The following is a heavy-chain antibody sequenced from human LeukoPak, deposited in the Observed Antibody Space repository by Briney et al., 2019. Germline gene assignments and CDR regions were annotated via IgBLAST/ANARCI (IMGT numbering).Heavy chain of an antibody. D-gene: IGHD6-19*01. V-gene: IGHV4-61*01. J-gene: IGHJ4*02. CDR1: GGSISSISYY. Sequence: SETLSLTCTVSGGSISSISYYWSWIRQPPGKGLEWIGYIYYSGSTNYNPSLESRVTISVDTSKNQFSLKLSSVTAADTAVYYCAREYSSGWSGAGYWGQGTLVTVSS. CDR2: IYYSGST. CDR3: AREYSSGWSGAGY.